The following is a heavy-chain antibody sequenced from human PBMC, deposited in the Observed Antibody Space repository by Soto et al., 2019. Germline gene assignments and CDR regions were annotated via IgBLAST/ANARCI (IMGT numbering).Heavy chain of an antibody. CDR1: GFTFSGSA. V-gene: IGHV3-21*01. J-gene: IGHJ4*02. D-gene: IGHD2-15*01. CDR3: ARLYCTGGCCYPNY. Sequence: PGGSLRLSCAASGFTFSGSAMHWVRQASGKGLEWVSSISSSSSYIYYADSVKGRFTISRDNAKNSLYLQMNSLRAEDTAVYYCARLYCTGGCCYPNYWGQGTLVTVSS. CDR2: ISSSSSYI.